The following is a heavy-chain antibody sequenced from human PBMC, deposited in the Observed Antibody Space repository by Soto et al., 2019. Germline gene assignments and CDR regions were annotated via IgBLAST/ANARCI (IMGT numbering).Heavy chain of an antibody. J-gene: IGHJ4*02. Sequence: QVQLVQSGAEVKKPGASVKASCKASGYTFTSYYMHWVRQAPEQGLEWMAIINPSGGSASYAQKFQDRVTMTRDTSTSTVYMELSGLRSEDTAVYYCVRGRIAVAWDYFDYWGQGTLVTVSS. CDR2: INPSGGSA. V-gene: IGHV1-46*03. CDR1: GYTFTSYY. CDR3: VRGRIAVAWDYFDY. D-gene: IGHD6-19*01.